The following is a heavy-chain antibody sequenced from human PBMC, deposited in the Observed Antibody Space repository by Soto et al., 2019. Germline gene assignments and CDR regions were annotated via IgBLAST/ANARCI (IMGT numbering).Heavy chain of an antibody. D-gene: IGHD3-10*01. CDR2: IYHSGTT. CDR1: GGSISSDDFF. J-gene: IGHJ6*02. CDR3: ATDEDHGSGLSGGMDV. V-gene: IGHV4-31*03. Sequence: QVQLQESGPGLVKPSETLSLSCNVSGGSISSDDFFWSWVRQHPARGLEWIGYIYHSGTTYYNPSLQTRITISVDTSKNQFSLNLRSVTAADTAVYFCATDEDHGSGLSGGMDVWGQGTAVTVS.